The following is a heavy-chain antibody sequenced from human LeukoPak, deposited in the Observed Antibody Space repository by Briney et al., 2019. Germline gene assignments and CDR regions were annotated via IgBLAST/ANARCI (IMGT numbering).Heavy chain of an antibody. Sequence: GGSLRLSCAASGFTFSDYYMSWIRQAPGKGLEWVSAISGSGGSTYYADSVKGRFTISRDNSKNTLYLQMNSLRAEDTAVYYCAKEEGIAAAGLGFDPWGQGTLVTVSS. J-gene: IGHJ5*02. D-gene: IGHD6-13*01. CDR3: AKEEGIAAAGLGFDP. CDR1: GFTFSDYY. V-gene: IGHV3-23*01. CDR2: ISGSGGST.